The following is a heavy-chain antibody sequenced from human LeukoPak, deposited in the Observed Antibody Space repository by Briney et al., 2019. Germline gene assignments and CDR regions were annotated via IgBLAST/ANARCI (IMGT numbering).Heavy chain of an antibody. CDR1: GYSFTSYW. CDR2: IYPGDSDT. D-gene: IGHD4-17*01. J-gene: IGHJ3*02. Sequence: GESLKIPCKGSGYSFTSYWIGWVRQMPGKGLEWMGIIYPGDSDTRYSPSFQGQVTISADKSISTAYLQWSSLKASDTAMYYCARQPTVTGGFDAFDIWGQGTMVTVSS. V-gene: IGHV5-51*01. CDR3: ARQPTVTGGFDAFDI.